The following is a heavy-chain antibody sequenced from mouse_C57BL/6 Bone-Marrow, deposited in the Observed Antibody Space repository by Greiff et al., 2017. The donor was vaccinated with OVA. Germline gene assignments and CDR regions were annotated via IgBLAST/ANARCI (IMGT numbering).Heavy chain of an antibody. J-gene: IGHJ4*01. D-gene: IGHD1-1*01. Sequence: QVQLQQPGAELVKPGASVKLSCKASGYTFTSYWMQWVKQRPGQGLEWIGEIDPSDSYTNYNQKFKGKATLTVDTSSSTAYMQLSSLTSEDSAVYYCARDPYYYGSSQSPYYAMDYWGQGTSVTVSS. V-gene: IGHV1-50*01. CDR2: IDPSDSYT. CDR3: ARDPYYYGSSQSPYYAMDY. CDR1: GYTFTSYW.